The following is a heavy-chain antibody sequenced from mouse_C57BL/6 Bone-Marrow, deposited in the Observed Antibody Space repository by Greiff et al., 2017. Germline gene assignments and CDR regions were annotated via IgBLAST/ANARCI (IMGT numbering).Heavy chain of an antibody. CDR2: IDPETGGT. V-gene: IGHV1-15*01. CDR3: TRRGYSALFAMAY. J-gene: IGHJ4*01. D-gene: IGHD2-3*01. Sequence: QVQLKESGAELVRPGASVTLSCKASGYTFTDYEMHWVKQTPVHGLEWIGAIDPETGGTAYNQKFKGKAILTADKSSSTAYMELRSLTSEDSAVYYCTRRGYSALFAMAYGGQGPSVTVSS. CDR1: GYTFTDYE.